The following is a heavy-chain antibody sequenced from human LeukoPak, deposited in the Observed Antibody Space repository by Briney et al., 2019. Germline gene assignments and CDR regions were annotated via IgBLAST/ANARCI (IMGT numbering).Heavy chain of an antibody. V-gene: IGHV3-21*01. J-gene: IGHJ3*02. Sequence: GGSLRLSCAASGFTFSSYSMNWVRQAPGKGLEWVSSISSSSSYIYYADSVKGRFTISRDNAKNSLYLQMNSLRAEDTAVYYCARGALGMSGRIVDAFDIWGQGTRVTVSS. CDR1: GFTFSSYS. CDR2: ISSSSSYI. CDR3: ARGALGMSGRIVDAFDI. D-gene: IGHD1-14*01.